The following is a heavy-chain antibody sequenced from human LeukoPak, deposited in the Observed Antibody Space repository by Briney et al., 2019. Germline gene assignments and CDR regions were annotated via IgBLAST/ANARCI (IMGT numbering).Heavy chain of an antibody. J-gene: IGHJ4*02. D-gene: IGHD6-19*01. CDR1: GGSISSYY. CDR3: ASTAPSSGWSRRFDY. CDR2: IYYSGST. Sequence: SETLSLTCTVSGGSISSYYWSWIRQPPGKGLEWIGYIYYSGSTNYNPSLKSRVTTSVDTSKNQFSLKLSSVTAADTAVYYCASTAPSSGWSRRFDYWGQGTLVTVSS. V-gene: IGHV4-59*01.